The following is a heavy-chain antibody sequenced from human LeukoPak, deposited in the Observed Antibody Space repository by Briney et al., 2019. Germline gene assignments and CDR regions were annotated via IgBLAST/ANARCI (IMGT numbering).Heavy chain of an antibody. V-gene: IGHV3-11*04. CDR1: GFTFSDYY. CDR3: AGDLSRTRAFFDY. CDR2: ISSSGSTI. J-gene: IGHJ4*02. D-gene: IGHD2-2*01. Sequence: GGSLRLSCAASGFTFSDYYMSWIRQAPGKGLEWVSYISSSGSTIYYADSVKGRFTISRDNAKNSLYLQMNSLRAEDTAVYYCAGDLSRTRAFFDYWGQGTLVTVSS.